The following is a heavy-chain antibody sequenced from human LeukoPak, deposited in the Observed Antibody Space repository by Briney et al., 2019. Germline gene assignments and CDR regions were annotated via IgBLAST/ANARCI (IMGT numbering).Heavy chain of an antibody. CDR1: GFTFSSYA. J-gene: IGHJ4*02. CDR2: ISGSGGST. V-gene: IGHV3-23*01. CDR3: ARDRYFGSGDYQLFGENFDY. Sequence: PGGSLRLSCAASGFTFSSYAMSWVRQAPGKGLEWVSAISGSGGSTYYADSVKGRFTISRDNAKNSLYLQMSSLRDEDTAVYYCARDRYFGSGDYQLFGENFDYWGQGTLVPVSS. D-gene: IGHD3-10*01.